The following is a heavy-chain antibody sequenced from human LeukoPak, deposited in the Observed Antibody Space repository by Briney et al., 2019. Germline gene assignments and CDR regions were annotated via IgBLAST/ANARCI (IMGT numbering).Heavy chain of an antibody. CDR1: GGSFSGYY. CDR3: ARGRHSSLVRWGGYFDY. V-gene: IGHV4-34*01. CDR2: INHSGST. Sequence: SETLSLTCAVYGGSFSGYYWSWIRQPPGKGLEWIGEINHSGSTNYNPSLKSRVTISVDTSMNQFSLKLSSVTAADTAVYYCARGRHSSLVRWGGYFDYWGQGTLVTVSS. D-gene: IGHD6-13*01. J-gene: IGHJ4*02.